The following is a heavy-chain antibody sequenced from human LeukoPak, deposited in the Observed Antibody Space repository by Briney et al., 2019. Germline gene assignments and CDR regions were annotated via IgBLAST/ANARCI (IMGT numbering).Heavy chain of an antibody. D-gene: IGHD7-27*01. V-gene: IGHV4-34*01. CDR1: GGSFSGYY. CDR3: AGTGDMDDY. J-gene: IGHJ4*02. CDR2: IKHSGSA. Sequence: SETLSLTCAVYGGSFSGYYWSWIRQPPGKGLEWIGEIKHSGSANYNPSLKSRVTISVDTSKNQFSLKLSSVTAADTAVYCCAGTGDMDDYWGQGTLVTVSS.